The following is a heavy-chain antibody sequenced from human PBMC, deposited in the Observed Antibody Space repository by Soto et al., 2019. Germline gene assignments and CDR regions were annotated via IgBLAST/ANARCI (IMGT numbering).Heavy chain of an antibody. CDR2: ISYDGSNK. Sequence: GGSLRLSCAASGFTFSSYAMHWVRQAPGKGLEWVAVISYDGSNKYYADSVKGRFTISRDNSKNTLYLQMNSLRAEDTAVYYCARASVLLGIDYWGQGTLVTVSS. J-gene: IGHJ4*02. D-gene: IGHD3-16*01. CDR3: ARASVLLGIDY. CDR1: GFTFSSYA. V-gene: IGHV3-30-3*01.